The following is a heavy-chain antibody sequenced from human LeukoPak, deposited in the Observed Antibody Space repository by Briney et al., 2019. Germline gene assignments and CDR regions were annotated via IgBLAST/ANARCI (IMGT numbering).Heavy chain of an antibody. CDR2: IYYSGST. CDR3: ARGRELFQDWFGP. J-gene: IGHJ5*02. Sequence: PSETLSLTCTVSDGSISSYYWSWVRQPPGKGLEWIGYIYYSGSTNYNPSLKSRVTISVDTSKNQFSLKLSSVTAADTAVYYGARGRELFQDWFGPWGQGTLVTVSS. V-gene: IGHV4-59*01. CDR1: DGSISSYY. D-gene: IGHD1-26*01.